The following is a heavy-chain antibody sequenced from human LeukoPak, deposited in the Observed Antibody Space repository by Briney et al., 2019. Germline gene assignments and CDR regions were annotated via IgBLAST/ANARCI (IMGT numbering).Heavy chain of an antibody. V-gene: IGHV1-2*02. CDR2: INPNSGGT. Sequence: GASVKVSCKASGYTFTGYYMHWVRQAPGQGLEWMGWINPNSGGTNYAQKFQGRVTMTRDTSISTAYMELSRLRSDDTAVYYCARGWDDFWSGYSWFDPWGQGTLVTVSS. J-gene: IGHJ5*02. D-gene: IGHD3-3*01. CDR3: ARGWDDFWSGYSWFDP. CDR1: GYTFTGYY.